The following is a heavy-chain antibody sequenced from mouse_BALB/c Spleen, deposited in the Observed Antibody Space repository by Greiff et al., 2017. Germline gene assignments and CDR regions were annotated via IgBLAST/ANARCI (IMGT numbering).Heavy chain of an antibody. CDR3: ARDYGPRYFDV. D-gene: IGHD1-2*01. CDR1: GYSITSGYY. CDR2: ISYDGSN. J-gene: IGHJ1*01. V-gene: IGHV3-6*02. Sequence: EVKLVESGPGLVKPSQSLSLTCSVTGYSITSGYYWNWIRQFPGNKLEWMGYISYDGSNNYNPSLKNRISITRDTSKNQFFLKLNSVTTEDTATYYCARDYGPRYFDVWGAGTTVTVSS.